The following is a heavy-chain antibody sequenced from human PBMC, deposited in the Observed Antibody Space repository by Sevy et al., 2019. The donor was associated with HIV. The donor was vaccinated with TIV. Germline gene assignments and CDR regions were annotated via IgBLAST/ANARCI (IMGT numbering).Heavy chain of an antibody. D-gene: IGHD2-8*01. J-gene: IGHJ3*02. Sequence: GGCLRLSCAASGFTVSTNYMTWVRQAPGKGLEWVSVIYSGGGTYYADSVKVRFTISRDNSKNTLYLQMNSLRAEDTAVYYCARAPNMGAFDIWGQGTMVTVSS. CDR3: ARAPNMGAFDI. V-gene: IGHV3-66*01. CDR1: GFTVSTNY. CDR2: IYSGGGT.